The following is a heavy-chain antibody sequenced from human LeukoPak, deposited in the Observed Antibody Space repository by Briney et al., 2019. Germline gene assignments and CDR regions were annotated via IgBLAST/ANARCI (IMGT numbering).Heavy chain of an antibody. J-gene: IGHJ3*02. CDR1: GFTFDDYA. Sequence: PGRSLRLSCAASGFTFDDYAMHWVRQAPGKGLEWVSGISWNSGSIGYADSVKGRFTISRDNAKNSLYLQMNSLRAEDTAVYYCAREAGSYRRRNAFDIWGQGTMVTVSS. V-gene: IGHV3-9*01. D-gene: IGHD1-26*01. CDR2: ISWNSGSI. CDR3: AREAGSYRRRNAFDI.